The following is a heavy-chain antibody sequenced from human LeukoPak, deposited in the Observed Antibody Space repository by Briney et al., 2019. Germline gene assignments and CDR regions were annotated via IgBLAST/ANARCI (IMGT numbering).Heavy chain of an antibody. CDR3: ARVATSSSWYSDY. CDR2: ISAYNGDT. V-gene: IGHV1-18*01. J-gene: IGHJ4*02. D-gene: IGHD6-13*01. CDR1: GYTFNTYG. Sequence: ASVKVSCKASGYTFNTYGISWVRQAPGQGLEWMGWISAYNGDTNYAQKFQGRVTMTTDTSTSTAYMELGALTSDDTAVYYCARVATSSSWYSDYWGQGTLVTVSS.